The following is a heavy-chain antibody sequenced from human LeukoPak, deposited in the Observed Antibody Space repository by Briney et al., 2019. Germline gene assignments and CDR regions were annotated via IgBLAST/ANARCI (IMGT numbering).Heavy chain of an antibody. CDR3: ARPDSSGYQGGAFDI. CDR2: INPSGDYT. Sequence: ASVKVSCKAFGYIFTSYYMHWVQQAPGQGLEWMGIINPSGDYTTYAQKFQGRVTMTRDTSTSTVYMELSSLRSEDTAVYYCARPDSSGYQGGAFDIWGQGTMVTVSS. CDR1: GYIFTSYY. D-gene: IGHD3-22*01. V-gene: IGHV1-46*01. J-gene: IGHJ3*02.